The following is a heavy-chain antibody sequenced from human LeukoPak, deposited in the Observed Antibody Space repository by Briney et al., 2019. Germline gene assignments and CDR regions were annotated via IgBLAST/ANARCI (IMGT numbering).Heavy chain of an antibody. J-gene: IGHJ4*02. V-gene: IGHV1-46*01. CDR2: FNPSGGGT. Sequence: ASVKVSCKASGSTFTSNYMHWGRKPPGQGLGGRGIFNPSGGGTSSAQKFQGRVTMTRATSTSTVTMELSSLRSEDTAVYYCARGGLYDGLGRSLLRGAVDYWGQGTMGTVSS. CDR3: ARGGLYDGLGRSLLRGAVDY. CDR1: GSTFTSNY. D-gene: IGHD2-15*01.